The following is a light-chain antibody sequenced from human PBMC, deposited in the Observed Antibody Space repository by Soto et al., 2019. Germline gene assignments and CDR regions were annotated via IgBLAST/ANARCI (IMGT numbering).Light chain of an antibody. V-gene: IGLV2-14*03. J-gene: IGLJ1*01. CDR1: SSDVGGFNY. CDR2: DVT. Sequence: QSVLSQPASVSGSPGQSITISCTGTSSDVGGFNYVSWYQQHPGKAPKLMIYDVTNRPSGVSYRFSGSKSGNTASLTIPWLQAKDEADYYGNSYTRSSTYVFGTGTKVTAL. CDR3: NSYTRSSTYV.